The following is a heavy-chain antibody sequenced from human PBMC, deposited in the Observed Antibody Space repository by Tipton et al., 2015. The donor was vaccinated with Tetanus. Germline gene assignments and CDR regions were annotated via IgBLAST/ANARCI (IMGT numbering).Heavy chain of an antibody. CDR2: IYTSGST. Sequence: TLSLTCTVSGGSISSYYWSWIRQPAGKGLEWIGRIYTSGSTNYNPSLKSRVTMSVDTSKNQFSLKLSSVTAADTAVYYCARQVVVVVAATYGWFDPWGQGTLVTVSS. CDR3: ARQVVVVVAATYGWFDP. V-gene: IGHV4-4*07. CDR1: GGSISSYY. D-gene: IGHD2-15*01. J-gene: IGHJ5*02.